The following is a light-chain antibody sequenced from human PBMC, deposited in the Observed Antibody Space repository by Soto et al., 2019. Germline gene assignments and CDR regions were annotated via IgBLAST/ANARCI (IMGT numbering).Light chain of an antibody. CDR1: QDINIF. V-gene: IGKV1-39*01. CDR2: ATY. J-gene: IGKJ2*01. CDR3: QQTYSMVT. Sequence: DIQMSQSPSSLSASVGDRVTITCRASQDINIFLNWYQQKPGKAPKLLIYATYTLASGVPSRFSASGSGTHFSLTISSLQPEDFANYFCQQTYSMVTFGQGTKVEIK.